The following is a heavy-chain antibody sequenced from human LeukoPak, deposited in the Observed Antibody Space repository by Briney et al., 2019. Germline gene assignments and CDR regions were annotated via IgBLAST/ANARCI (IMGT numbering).Heavy chain of an antibody. CDR3: ARDHSSSNDY. CDR1: GFTFSSYE. CDR2: ISSSGTNI. D-gene: IGHD6-13*01. V-gene: IGHV3-48*03. J-gene: IGHJ4*02. Sequence: GGSLRLSCAASGFTFSSYEMNWVRQAPGKGLEWVSYISSSGTNIYYADSVKGRFTVSRDNAKKSLYLQMNSLRAEDTAVYYCARDHSSSNDYWGQGTLVTVSS.